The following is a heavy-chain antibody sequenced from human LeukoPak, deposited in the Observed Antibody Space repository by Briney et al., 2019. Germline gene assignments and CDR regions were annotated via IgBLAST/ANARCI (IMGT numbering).Heavy chain of an antibody. CDR2: IRYDGSNK. V-gene: IGHV3-30*02. D-gene: IGHD6-19*01. CDR3: AKDLIAVAGPTGDY. CDR1: GFTFSSYG. J-gene: IGHJ4*02. Sequence: GGSLRLSCAASGFTFSSYGMHWVRQAPGKGLEWEAFIRYDGSNKYYADSVKGRFTISRDNSKNTLYLQMNSLRAEDTAVYYCAKDLIAVAGPTGDYWGQGTLVTVSS.